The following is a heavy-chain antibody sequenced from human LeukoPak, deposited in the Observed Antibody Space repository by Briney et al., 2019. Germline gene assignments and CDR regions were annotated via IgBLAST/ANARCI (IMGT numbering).Heavy chain of an antibody. CDR1: GFTFSSYG. CDR2: IWYDGSNK. J-gene: IGHJ4*02. V-gene: IGHV3-33*06. Sequence: PGGSLRLSCAASGFTFSSYGMHWVRQAPGKGLEWVAVIWYDGSNKYYADSVKGRFTISRDNSKNTLYLQMNSLRAEDTAVYYCAKGGITMVRGAIDYWGQGTLVTVSS. CDR3: AKGGITMVRGAIDY. D-gene: IGHD3-10*01.